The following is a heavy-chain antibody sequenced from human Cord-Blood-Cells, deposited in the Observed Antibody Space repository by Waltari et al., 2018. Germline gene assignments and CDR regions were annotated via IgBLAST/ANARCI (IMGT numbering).Heavy chain of an antibody. Sequence: QVQLVQSGAEVKKPGASVTVSCKASGYTFTSYAMHWVRQAPGHRLEWMGWINAGNGNTKYSQKFQGRVTITRDTSASTAYMELSSLRSEDTAVYYCARSPIVVVVAATHNNNWFDPWGQGTLVTVSS. V-gene: IGHV1-3*01. J-gene: IGHJ5*02. D-gene: IGHD2-15*01. CDR2: INAGNGNT. CDR3: ARSPIVVVVAATHNNNWFDP. CDR1: GYTFTSYA.